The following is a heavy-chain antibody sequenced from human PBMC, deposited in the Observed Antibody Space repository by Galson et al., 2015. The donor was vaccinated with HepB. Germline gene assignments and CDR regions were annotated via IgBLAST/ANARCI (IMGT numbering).Heavy chain of an antibody. V-gene: IGHV3-7*03. D-gene: IGHD2-15*01. Sequence: SLRLSCAASGFTFSDYWMSWVRQAPERGLEWVANIKQDGSVKDYVDSVKGRFTISRDNAKNSLYLQMNSLRAEDTAVYYCTRFSRSSTSNYWGQGTLVTVSS. CDR1: GFTFSDYW. J-gene: IGHJ4*02. CDR2: IKQDGSVK. CDR3: TRFSRSSTSNY.